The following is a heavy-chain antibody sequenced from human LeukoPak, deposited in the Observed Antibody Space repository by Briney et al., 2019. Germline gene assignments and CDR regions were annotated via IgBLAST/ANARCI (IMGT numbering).Heavy chain of an antibody. V-gene: IGHV3-21*01. CDR2: ISSSSSYI. J-gene: IGHJ6*02. CDR3: AREEAVAGPGSYYYGMDV. D-gene: IGHD6-19*01. CDR1: GFTFSSYS. Sequence: GGSLRLSCAASGFTFSSYSMNWVRQAPGKGLEWVSSISSSSSYIYYADSVKGRFTISRDNAKNSLYLQMNSLRAEDTAVYYCAREEAVAGPGSYYYGMDVWGQGTTVTVSS.